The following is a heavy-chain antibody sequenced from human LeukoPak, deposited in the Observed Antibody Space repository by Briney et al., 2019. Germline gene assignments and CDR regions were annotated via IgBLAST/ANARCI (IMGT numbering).Heavy chain of an antibody. D-gene: IGHD2-2*01. J-gene: IGHJ3*02. V-gene: IGHV4-34*01. CDR3: ARFLPAAMSQAAFDI. CDR1: GGSFSGYY. CDR2: INHSGST. Sequence: SETLSLTCAVYGGSFSGYYWSWIRQPPGKGLEWIGEINHSGSTNYNPSLKSRVTISVDTSKNQFSLKLSSVTAADTAVYYCARFLPAAMSQAAFDIWGQGTMVTVSS.